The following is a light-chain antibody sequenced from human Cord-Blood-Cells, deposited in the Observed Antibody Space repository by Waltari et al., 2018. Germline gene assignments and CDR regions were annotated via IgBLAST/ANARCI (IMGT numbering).Light chain of an antibody. J-gene: IGKJ4*01. V-gene: IGKV3-11*01. CDR2: DAS. CDR1: QSVSSY. Sequence: EIVLTQSPATLSLSPGDRANLSCRASQSVSSYLAWYQQKPGQAPRLLIYDASNRATGIPARFSGSGSGTDFTLTISSLEPEDFAVYYCQQRSNWPQLTFGGGTKVEIK. CDR3: QQRSNWPQLT.